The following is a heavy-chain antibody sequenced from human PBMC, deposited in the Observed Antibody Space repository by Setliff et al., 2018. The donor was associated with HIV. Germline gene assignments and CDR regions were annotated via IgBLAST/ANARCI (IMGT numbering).Heavy chain of an antibody. CDR2: IFSSGST. J-gene: IGHJ5*02. V-gene: IGHV4-4*09. CDR1: GDSISSYS. CDR3: ARRIDDSGSFPDKNWFDT. D-gene: IGHD3-10*01. Sequence: SETLSLTCTVSGDSISSYSWNWIRQSPGGGLEWIGFIFSSGSTKYTPPLQSRVTMSIDTSKNQFSLRLTSATAADTAVYYCARRIDDSGSFPDKNWFDTWGQGSLVTVSS.